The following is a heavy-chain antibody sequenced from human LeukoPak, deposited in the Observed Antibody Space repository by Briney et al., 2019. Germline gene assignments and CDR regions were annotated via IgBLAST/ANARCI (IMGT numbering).Heavy chain of an antibody. J-gene: IGHJ4*02. CDR3: GRDSGVPTSLDY. Sequence: GGSLRLSCVASGFTFSDYWIHWVRQAPGKGLVWVSRITYDGDNTEYADSVRGRFTTSRDNAKNTVYLQLNSLRAEDTAVYYCGRDSGVPTSLDYWGQGALVTVSS. CDR1: GFTFSDYW. CDR2: ITYDGDNT. D-gene: IGHD3-10*01. V-gene: IGHV3-74*03.